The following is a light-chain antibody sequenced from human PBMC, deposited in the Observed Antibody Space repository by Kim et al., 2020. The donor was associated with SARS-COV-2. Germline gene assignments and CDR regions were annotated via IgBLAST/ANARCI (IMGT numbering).Light chain of an antibody. CDR2: KDS. CDR3: YSAADAHLV. V-gene: IGLV3-27*01. J-gene: IGLJ2*01. Sequence: SYELTQPSSVSVSPGQTARITCSGDVLAKKYARWFQQKPGQAPVLVIYKDSERPSGIPERFSGSSSGTTVTLTISGAQVEDEADYYCYSAADAHLVFGGGTQLTVL. CDR1: VLAKKY.